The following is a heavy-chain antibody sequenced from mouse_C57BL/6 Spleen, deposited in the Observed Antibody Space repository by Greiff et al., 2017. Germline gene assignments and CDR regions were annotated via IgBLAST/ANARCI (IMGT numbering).Heavy chain of an antibody. CDR1: GFNIKDDY. CDR2: IDPENGDT. CDR3: TTGWLLRDWYFDV. V-gene: IGHV14-4*01. J-gene: IGHJ1*03. D-gene: IGHD2-3*01. Sequence: VQLQQSGAELVRPGASVKLSCTASGFNIKDDYMHWVKQRPEQGLEWIGWIDPENGDTEYASKFQGKATITADTSSNTAYLQLSSLTSEDTAVYYCTTGWLLRDWYFDVWGTGTTVTVSS.